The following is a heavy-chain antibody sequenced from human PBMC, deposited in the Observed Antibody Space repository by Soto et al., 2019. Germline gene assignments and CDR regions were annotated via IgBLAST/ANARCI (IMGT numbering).Heavy chain of an antibody. Sequence: SETLSLTCTVSGGSISSYYWSWIRQPPGKGLEWIGYIYYSGSTNYNPSLKSRVTISVDTSKNQFSLKLSSVTAADTAVYYCARMLMTTVRDWYFDLWGRGTLVTVSS. CDR1: GGSISSYY. CDR3: ARMLMTTVRDWYFDL. CDR2: IYYSGST. J-gene: IGHJ2*01. D-gene: IGHD4-17*01. V-gene: IGHV4-59*01.